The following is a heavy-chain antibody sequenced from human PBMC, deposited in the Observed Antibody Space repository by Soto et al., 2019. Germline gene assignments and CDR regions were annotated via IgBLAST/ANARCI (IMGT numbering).Heavy chain of an antibody. CDR1: GFTFSSYA. D-gene: IGHD4-17*01. V-gene: IGHV1-69*01. J-gene: IGHJ4*02. Sequence: QVQLVESGGGVVQPGRSLRLSCAASGFTFSSYAISWVRQAPGQGLEWMGGIIPIFGTANYAQKFQGRVTITADESTSTAYMELSSLRSEDTAVYYCARAAEWETTVVTPALWYWGQGTLVTVSS. CDR2: IIPIFGTA. CDR3: ARAAEWETTVVTPALWY.